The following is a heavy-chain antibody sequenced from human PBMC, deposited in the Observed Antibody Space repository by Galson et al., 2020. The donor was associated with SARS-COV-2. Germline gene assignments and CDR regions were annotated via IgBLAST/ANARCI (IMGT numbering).Heavy chain of an antibody. J-gene: IGHJ4*02. CDR2: IHYSGKI. Sequence: SETLSLTCTVSGGSSSSGSYYWGWIRQPPGKGLEWIGSIHYSGKIYYNPPLKSRVSISVDMSKNQFSLKLTSVTAADTAVYYCSRLTIRMIVTMITDYCFVHWGQGTPVIVSS. V-gene: IGHV4-39*01. D-gene: IGHD3-22*01. CDR1: GGSSSSGSYY. CDR3: SRLTIRMIVTMITDYCFVH.